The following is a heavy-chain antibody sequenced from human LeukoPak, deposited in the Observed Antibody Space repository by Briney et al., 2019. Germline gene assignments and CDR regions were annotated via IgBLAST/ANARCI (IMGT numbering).Heavy chain of an antibody. J-gene: IGHJ4*02. CDR3: VREARTRSGWPYFDS. CDR1: GDSINTNNR. Sequence: PSGTLSLTCAVSGDSINTNNRWSWVRQPPGKGLEWIGEIYHSGTTKYNPSLMSRVTMSTDKSQNEFSLKLSSVTAADTAVYYCVREARTRSGWPYFDSWGQGTLVTVSP. CDR2: IYHSGTT. V-gene: IGHV4-4*02. D-gene: IGHD6-25*01.